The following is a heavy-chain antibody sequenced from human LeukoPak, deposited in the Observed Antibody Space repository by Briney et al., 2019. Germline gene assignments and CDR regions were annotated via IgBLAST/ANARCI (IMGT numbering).Heavy chain of an antibody. V-gene: IGHV4-59*01. CDR3: ARDRRRYYYDSSGSLDAFDI. J-gene: IGHJ3*02. CDR1: GGSISSYY. D-gene: IGHD3-22*01. Sequence: SETLSLTCTVSGGSISSYYWSWIRQPPGKGLEWIGYIYYSGSTNYNPSLKSRVAISVDTPKNQFSLKLSSVTAADTAVYYCARDRRRYYYDSSGSLDAFDIWGQGTMVTVSS. CDR2: IYYSGST.